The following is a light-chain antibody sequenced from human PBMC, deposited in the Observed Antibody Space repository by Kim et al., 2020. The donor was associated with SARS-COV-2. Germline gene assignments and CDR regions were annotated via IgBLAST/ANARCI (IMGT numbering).Light chain of an antibody. CDR2: GKN. CDR3: KSRDSSGKVV. Sequence: SSELTQDPAVSVALGQKVRITCQGDSLRSYYASWYQQKPGQAPVLVIYGKNNRPSGIPDRFSGSSSGNTASLTITGAQAEDEADYYCKSRDSSGKVVFGGGTKLTVL. V-gene: IGLV3-19*01. CDR1: SLRSYY. J-gene: IGLJ2*01.